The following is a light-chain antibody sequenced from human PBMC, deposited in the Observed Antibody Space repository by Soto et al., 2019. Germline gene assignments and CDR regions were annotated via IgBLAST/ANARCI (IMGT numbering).Light chain of an antibody. CDR3: CSYAGSSTYV. Sequence: QSVLTQPASVSGSHGQSITISCTGTSSDVGSYNLVSWYQQHPGKAPKLMIYEGSKRPSGVSNRFSGSKSGNTASLTISGLQAEDEADYYCCSYAGSSTYVFGTGTKVTVL. J-gene: IGLJ1*01. CDR1: SSDVGSYNL. V-gene: IGLV2-23*01. CDR2: EGS.